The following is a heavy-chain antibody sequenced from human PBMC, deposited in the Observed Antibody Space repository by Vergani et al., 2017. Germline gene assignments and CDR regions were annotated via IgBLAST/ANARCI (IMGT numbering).Heavy chain of an antibody. J-gene: IGHJ4*02. Sequence: QLQLQESGPGLVKPSETLSLTCTVSGGSISSSSYYWGWIRQPPGKGLEWIGSIYYSGSTYYNPSLKSRVTISVDTSKNQFSLKLSAVTAADAAVYYCARQSMSCMGGGYYFDYWGQGTLVTVSS. CDR1: GGSISSSSYY. V-gene: IGHV4-39*01. CDR3: ARQSMSCMGGGYYFDY. CDR2: IYYSGST. D-gene: IGHD2-8*01.